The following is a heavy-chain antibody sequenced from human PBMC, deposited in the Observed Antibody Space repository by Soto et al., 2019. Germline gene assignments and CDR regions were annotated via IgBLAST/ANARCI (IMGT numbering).Heavy chain of an antibody. D-gene: IGHD5-12*01. CDR2: IYYSGST. CDR3: ARSPLERYSGYDSFSGMDV. CDR1: GGSISSYY. J-gene: IGHJ6*02. V-gene: IGHV4-59*01. Sequence: TSETLSLTCTVSGGSISSYYWSWIRQPPGKGLEWIGYIYYSGSTNYNPSLKGRVTISVDTSKNQFSLKLSSVTAADTAVYYCARSPLERYSGYDSFSGMDVWGQGTTVTVSS.